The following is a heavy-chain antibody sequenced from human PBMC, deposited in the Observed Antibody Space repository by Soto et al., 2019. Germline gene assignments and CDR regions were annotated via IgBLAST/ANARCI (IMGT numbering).Heavy chain of an antibody. CDR1: GFSLTTRGVG. D-gene: IGHD4-17*01. Sequence: QITLKESGPTLVKPTQTLTLTCTFSGFSLTTRGVGVGWIRQPPGKALEWLAVVYWDDDKRYSPSLKSRRTITKDTSKNQVVLTLTNMDPVDTAIYYCAHKNYGDYPTDYWGQGTLVTVSS. J-gene: IGHJ4*02. CDR3: AHKNYGDYPTDY. CDR2: VYWDDDK. V-gene: IGHV2-5*02.